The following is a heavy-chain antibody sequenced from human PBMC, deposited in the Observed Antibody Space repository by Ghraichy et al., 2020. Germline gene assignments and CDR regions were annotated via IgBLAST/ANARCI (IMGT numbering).Heavy chain of an antibody. D-gene: IGHD6-13*01. Sequence: GGSLRLSCAASGLTLSSYWMSWVRQAPGKGLEWVANIKQDGSEKYYVDSVKGRFTISRDHAKNSLYLQMNSLRAEDTAVYYCAREGYSSYHFDYWGQGTLVTVSS. CDR1: GLTLSSYW. CDR3: AREGYSSYHFDY. V-gene: IGHV3-7*03. CDR2: IKQDGSEK. J-gene: IGHJ4*02.